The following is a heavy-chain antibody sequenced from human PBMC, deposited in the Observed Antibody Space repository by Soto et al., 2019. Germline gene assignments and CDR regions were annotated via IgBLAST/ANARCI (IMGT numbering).Heavy chain of an antibody. CDR2: IIPIFGTA. CDR3: ERVPGDISHRWTWFDP. V-gene: IGHV1-69*13. Sequence: SVKVSCKASGGTFSSYAISWVRQAPGQGLEWMGGIIPIFGTANYAQKFQGRVTITADESTSTAYMELSSLRSEDTAVYYCERVPGDISHRWTWFDPWCQGTLVTVFS. CDR1: GGTFSSYA. D-gene: IGHD2-15*01. J-gene: IGHJ5*02.